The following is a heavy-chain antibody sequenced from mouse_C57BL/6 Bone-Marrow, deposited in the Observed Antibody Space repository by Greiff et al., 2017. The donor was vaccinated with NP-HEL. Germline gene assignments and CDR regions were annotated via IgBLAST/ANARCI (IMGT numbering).Heavy chain of an antibody. D-gene: IGHD2-4*01. CDR1: GYAFSSYW. Sequence: QVQLKQSGAELVKPGASVKISCKASGYAFSSYWMNWVKQRPGKGLEWIGQIYPGDGDTNYNGKFKGKATLTADKSSSTAYMQLSSLTSEDSAVYFCARGGDYDAWFAYWGQGTLVTVSA. CDR3: ARGGDYDAWFAY. CDR2: IYPGDGDT. J-gene: IGHJ3*01. V-gene: IGHV1-80*01.